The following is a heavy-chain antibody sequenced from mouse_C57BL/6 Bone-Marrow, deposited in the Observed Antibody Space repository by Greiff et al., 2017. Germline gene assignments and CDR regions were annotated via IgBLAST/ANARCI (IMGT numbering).Heavy chain of an antibody. J-gene: IGHJ2*01. D-gene: IGHD1-2*01. V-gene: IGHV1-76*01. CDR1: GYTFTDYY. CDR2: IYPGSGNT. CDR3: ARGDWNGLFDY. Sequence: VQLQQSGAELVRPGASVKLSCKASGYTFTDYYINWVKQRPGQGLEWIARIYPGSGNTYYNEKFKGKATLTAEKSSSTAYMQLSSLTSEDSAVYFCARGDWNGLFDYWGQGTTLTVSS.